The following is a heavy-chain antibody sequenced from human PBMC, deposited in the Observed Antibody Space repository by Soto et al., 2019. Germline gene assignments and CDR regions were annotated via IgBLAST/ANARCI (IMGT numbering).Heavy chain of an antibody. CDR2: IWYDGSNK. CDR1: GFTFSSYG. D-gene: IGHD3-22*01. V-gene: IGHV3-33*01. Sequence: GGSLRLSCAASGFTFSSYGMHWVRQAPGKGLEWVAVIWYDGSNKYYADSVKGRFTISRDNSKNTLYLQMNSLRAEDTAVYYCARDHKSSYYYDSSGYRSPAGIWGQGTMVTVSS. J-gene: IGHJ3*02. CDR3: ARDHKSSYYYDSSGYRSPAGI.